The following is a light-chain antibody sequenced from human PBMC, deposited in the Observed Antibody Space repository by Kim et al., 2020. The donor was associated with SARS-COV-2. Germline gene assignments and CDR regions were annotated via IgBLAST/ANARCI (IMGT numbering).Light chain of an antibody. J-gene: IGKJ2*01. CDR3: QQSYTTPEYT. V-gene: IGKV1-39*01. CDR1: RAVTPV. CDR2: TAS. Sequence: SVGDRVTTSCRASRAVTPVLNWYQQQPGTAPQLLIHTASKLQSGVPSRFASSGSGTDFTLTINNLQPDDFATYYCQQSYTTPEYTFGQGTKVDIK.